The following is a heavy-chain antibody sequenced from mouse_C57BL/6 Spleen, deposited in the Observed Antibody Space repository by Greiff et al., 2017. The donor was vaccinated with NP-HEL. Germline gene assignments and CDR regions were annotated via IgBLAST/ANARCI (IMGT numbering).Heavy chain of an antibody. D-gene: IGHD2-4*01. V-gene: IGHV5-9*01. J-gene: IGHJ4*01. CDR3: ARHVITTYYAMDY. Sequence: DVHLVESGGGLVKPGGSLKLSCAASGFTFSSYTMSWVRQTPGKRLEWVATISGGGGNTYYPDSVKGRFTLSRDNAKNTLYLQMSSLRSEDTALYYCARHVITTYYAMDYWGQGTSVTVSS. CDR1: GFTFSSYT. CDR2: ISGGGGNT.